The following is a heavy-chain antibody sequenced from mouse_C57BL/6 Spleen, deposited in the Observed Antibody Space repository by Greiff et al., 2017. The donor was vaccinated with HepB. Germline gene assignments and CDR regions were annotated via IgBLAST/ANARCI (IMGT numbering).Heavy chain of an antibody. CDR3: AREASSGYSLIAY. D-gene: IGHD3-2*02. CDR2: IYPGDGDT. J-gene: IGHJ3*01. Sequence: QVQLKESGPELVKPGASVKISCKASGYAFSSSWMNWVKQRPGKGLEWIGRIYPGDGDTNYNGKFKGKATLTADKSSSTAYMQLSSLTSEDSAVYFCAREASSGYSLIAYWGQGTLVTVSA. CDR1: GYAFSSSW. V-gene: IGHV1-82*01.